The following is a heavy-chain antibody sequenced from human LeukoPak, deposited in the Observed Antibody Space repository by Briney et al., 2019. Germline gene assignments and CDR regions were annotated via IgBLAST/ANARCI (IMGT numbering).Heavy chain of an antibody. CDR2: MYPNSGNT. V-gene: IGHV1-8*01. CDR1: GYAFTSCD. CDR3: LRELLYCGGDCSHYFDY. J-gene: IGHJ4*02. D-gene: IGHD2-21*02. Sequence: EASVKVSCNASGYAFTSCDINWMRQATGQGLEWMGWMYPNSGNTGYAQKFQGRVTITRNTSITTACMELSSLRSEDTAVYYCLRELLYCGGDCSHYFDYWGQGTLVTVSS.